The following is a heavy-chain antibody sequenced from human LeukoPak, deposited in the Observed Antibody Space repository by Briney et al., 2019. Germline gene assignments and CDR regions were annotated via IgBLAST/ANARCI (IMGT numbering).Heavy chain of an antibody. CDR3: AKSGSGWYYFDY. D-gene: IGHD6-19*01. CDR2: ISGSGGST. V-gene: IGHV3-23*01. J-gene: IGHJ4*02. Sequence: GGSLRLSCAASGFTFSSYAMSWVRQAPGKGLEWVSAISGSGGSTYYADSVKGRFTISRDNSKNTLYLQMSSLRAEGTAVYYCAKSGSGWYYFDYWGQRTLVTVSS. CDR1: GFTFSSYA.